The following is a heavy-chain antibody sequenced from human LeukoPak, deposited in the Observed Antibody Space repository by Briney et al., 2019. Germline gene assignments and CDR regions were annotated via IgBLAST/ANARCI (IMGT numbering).Heavy chain of an antibody. CDR1: GYTFTSYG. CDR3: ARDMIDVLRFLEWSLDAFDI. CDR2: ISAYNGNT. J-gene: IGHJ3*02. Sequence: ASVKVSCKASGYTFTSYGISWVRQAPGQGLEWMGWISAYNGNTNYAQKLQGRVTMTTDTSMSTAYMELRSLRSDDTAVYYCARDMIDVLRFLEWSLDAFDIWGQGTMVTVSS. V-gene: IGHV1-18*01. D-gene: IGHD3-3*01.